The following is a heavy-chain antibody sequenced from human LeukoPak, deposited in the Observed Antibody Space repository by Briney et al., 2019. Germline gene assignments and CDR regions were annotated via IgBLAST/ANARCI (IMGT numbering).Heavy chain of an antibody. CDR1: GLTFSTYG. D-gene: IGHD3-22*01. CDR2: ISGSGGST. Sequence: PGASLRLSCAASGLTFSTYGMSWVRQAPGKGLEWVSGISGSGGSTYYADSVRGRFTISRDNSKNTLYLQMNSLRAEDTAVYYCPRSTEHSDSSGYYVVGGFVFWGEGTLGTVSS. V-gene: IGHV3-23*01. CDR3: PRSTEHSDSSGYYVVGGFVF. J-gene: IGHJ4*02.